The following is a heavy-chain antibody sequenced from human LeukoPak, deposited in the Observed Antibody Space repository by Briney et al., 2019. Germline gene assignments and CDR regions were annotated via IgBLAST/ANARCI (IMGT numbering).Heavy chain of an antibody. CDR2: IRYDGSNK. D-gene: IGHD6-19*01. V-gene: IGHV3-30*02. J-gene: IGHJ4*02. CDR3: AKDFAYSSGWYSNY. Sequence: GGSLRLSCAASGSTFSSYGMHWVRQAPGKGLEWVAFIRYDGSNKYYADSVKGRFTISRDNSKNTLYLQMNSLRAEDTAVYYCAKDFAYSSGWYSNYWGQGTLVTVSS. CDR1: GSTFSSYG.